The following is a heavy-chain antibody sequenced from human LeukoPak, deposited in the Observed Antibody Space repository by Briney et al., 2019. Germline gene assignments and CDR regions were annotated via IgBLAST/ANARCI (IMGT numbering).Heavy chain of an antibody. D-gene: IGHD2-15*01. CDR2: ISAYNGNT. Sequence: ASVKVSCKASGYTFTSYGISWVRQAPGQGLEWMGWISAYNGNTNYAQKLQGRVTMTTDTSTSTAYMELRGLRFDDTAVYYCARETVVVVVAATPANWFDPWGQGTLVTVSS. J-gene: IGHJ5*02. CDR3: ARETVVVVVAATPANWFDP. V-gene: IGHV1-18*01. CDR1: GYTFTSYG.